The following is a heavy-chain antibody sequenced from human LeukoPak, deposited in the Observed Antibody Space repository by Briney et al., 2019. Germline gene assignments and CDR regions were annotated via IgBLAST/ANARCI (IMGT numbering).Heavy chain of an antibody. CDR3: ARPMYYYDSSGYSLDAFDI. V-gene: IGHV4-61*05. J-gene: IGHJ3*02. CDR1: GGSIDRSSSYY. CDR2: IYYSGST. Sequence: PSETLSLTCSVSGGSIDRSSSYYWGWIRQPPGKGLEWIGYIYYSGSTNYNPSLKSRVTISVDTSKNQFSLKLSSVTAADTAVHYCARPMYYYDSSGYSLDAFDIWGQGTMVTVSS. D-gene: IGHD3-22*01.